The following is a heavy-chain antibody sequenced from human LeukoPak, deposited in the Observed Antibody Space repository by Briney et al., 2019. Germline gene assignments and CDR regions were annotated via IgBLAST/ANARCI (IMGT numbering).Heavy chain of an antibody. CDR1: GYTFTSYH. V-gene: IGHV1-8*03. D-gene: IGHD5-24*01. Sequence: ASVKVSCKASGYTFTSYHVHRVRQATGQGLEWMGWMNPNSGNTGYAQKFQGRVTITRNTSIGTAYMELSGLRSEDTAVYYCARWIATMSNLDHWGHGNLVTVSS. CDR3: ARWIATMSNLDH. CDR2: MNPNSGNT. J-gene: IGHJ4*01.